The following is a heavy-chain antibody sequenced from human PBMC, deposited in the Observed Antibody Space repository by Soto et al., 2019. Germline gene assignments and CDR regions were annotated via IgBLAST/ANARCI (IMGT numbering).Heavy chain of an antibody. D-gene: IGHD3-3*01. CDR3: AKLTAYYDVWSGSDFDY. CDR1: GFTFNSYA. CDR2: ITASGRNS. Sequence: EVQLLESGGGLIQPGGSLRLSCEASGFTFNSYAMSWVRQAPGKGLEWVSSITASGRNSYYADSVKGRFTISRDQSKNTLFLQMSSLRAEDTALYYCAKLTAYYDVWSGSDFDYWGQGALVTVSS. V-gene: IGHV3-23*01. J-gene: IGHJ4*02.